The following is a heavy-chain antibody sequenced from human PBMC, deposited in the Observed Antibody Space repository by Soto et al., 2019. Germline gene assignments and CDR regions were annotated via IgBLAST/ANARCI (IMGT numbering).Heavy chain of an antibody. D-gene: IGHD6-13*01. CDR2: IWYDGSNK. CDR3: ARDLDTSLDWYFDL. J-gene: IGHJ2*01. V-gene: IGHV3-33*01. Sequence: VQLVESGGGVVQPGRSLRLSCAASGFTFSSYGMHWVRQAPGKGLEWVAVIWYDGSNKYYADSVKGRFTISRDNSKNTLYLQMNSLRAEDTAVYYCARDLDTSLDWYFDLWGRGTLVTVSS. CDR1: GFTFSSYG.